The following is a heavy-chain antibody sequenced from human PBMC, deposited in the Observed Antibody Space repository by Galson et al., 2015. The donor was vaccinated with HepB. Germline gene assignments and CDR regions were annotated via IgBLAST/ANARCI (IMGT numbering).Heavy chain of an antibody. Sequence: SARLSGAGSGFTFSSNGMTQARQAPGKGRARVEVISYDGSNKYYADSVKGRFTISRDNSKNTLYLQMNSLRAEDTSVYYCAKSPTTYYDSSGYVDYWGQGTLVTVSS. J-gene: IGHJ4*02. D-gene: IGHD3-22*01. V-gene: IGHV3-30*18. CDR3: AKSPTTYYDSSGYVDY. CDR2: ISYDGSNK. CDR1: GFTFSSNG.